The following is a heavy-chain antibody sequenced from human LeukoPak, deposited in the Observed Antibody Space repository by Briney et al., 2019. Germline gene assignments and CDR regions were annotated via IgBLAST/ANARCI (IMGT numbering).Heavy chain of an antibody. CDR3: ARDPSGTGTGFDI. Sequence: PGGSLRLSCAALGFTVSRTYMRWVRQAPGKGLEWVSVIYEGGDIYYADSVRGRFAISRDNSKNTVYLQMNGLRGEDTAVYYCARDPSGTGTGFDIWGQGTMVNVSS. V-gene: IGHV3-66*01. J-gene: IGHJ3*02. CDR1: GFTVSRTY. D-gene: IGHD3/OR15-3a*01. CDR2: IYEGGDI.